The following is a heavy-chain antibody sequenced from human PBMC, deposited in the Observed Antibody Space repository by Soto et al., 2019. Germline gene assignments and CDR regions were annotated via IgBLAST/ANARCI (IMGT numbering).Heavy chain of an antibody. V-gene: IGHV4-39*01. J-gene: IGHJ6*03. CDR1: GGSISSSSYY. CDR2: IYYSGST. Sequence: SETLSLTCTVSGGSISSSSYYWGWIRQPPGKGLEWIGSIYYSGSTYYNPSLKSRVTISVDTSKNQFSLKLSSVTAADTAVYYCARRPRWENVVLPAAPLSPLYYMDVWGKGTTVTVSS. D-gene: IGHD2-2*01. CDR3: ARRPRWENVVLPAAPLSPLYYMDV.